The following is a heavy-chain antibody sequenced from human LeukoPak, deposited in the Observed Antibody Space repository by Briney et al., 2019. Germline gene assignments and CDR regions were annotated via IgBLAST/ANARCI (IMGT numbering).Heavy chain of an antibody. D-gene: IGHD5-12*01. V-gene: IGHV4-34*01. CDR1: GGSFSGYY. Sequence: SESLSLTCAVYGGSFSGYYWSWIRQPPGKGLEWIGEINHSGSTNYNPSLKSRVTISVDTSKNQFSLKLSSVTAADTAVYYCASGYEDYFDYWGQGTLVTVSP. CDR3: ASGYEDYFDY. CDR2: INHSGST. J-gene: IGHJ4*02.